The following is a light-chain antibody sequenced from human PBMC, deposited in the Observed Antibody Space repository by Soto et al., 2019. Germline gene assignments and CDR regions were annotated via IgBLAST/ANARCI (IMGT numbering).Light chain of an antibody. V-gene: IGLV4-69*01. CDR1: SGHSSYA. CDR2: LNNDGSH. Sequence: QAVVTQSPSASASLGASVKLTCTLSSGHSSYAIAWHQQQPEKGPRYLMKLNNDGSHTKGDGIPDRFSGSSSGAERYLTISSLQSEDEADYYCQTWDTGTVVFGGGTKLTVL. J-gene: IGLJ2*01. CDR3: QTWDTGTVV.